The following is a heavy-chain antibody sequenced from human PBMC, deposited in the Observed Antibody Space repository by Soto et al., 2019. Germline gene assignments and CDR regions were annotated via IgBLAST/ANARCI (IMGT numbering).Heavy chain of an antibody. Sequence: SVRGRFTVSRENAKNSLYLQMNSLRAEDTALYYCARYQRGSTLETSDYWGQGTLVTVSS. J-gene: IGHJ4*02. CDR3: ARYQRGSTLETSDY. V-gene: IGHV3-21*06. D-gene: IGHD3-3*01.